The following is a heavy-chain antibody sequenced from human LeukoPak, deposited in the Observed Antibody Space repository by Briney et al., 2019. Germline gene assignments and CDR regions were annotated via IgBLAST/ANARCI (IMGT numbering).Heavy chain of an antibody. V-gene: IGHV4-59*01. CDR3: ARVIISVYDILTGFYYGPYYFDY. CDR1: GGSISSYY. CDR2: IYYSGST. Sequence: SETLSLTCTVSGGSISSYYWSWIRQPPGKGLEWIGYIYYSGSTNYNPSLKSRVTISVDTSKNQFSLKLSSVTAADTAMYYCARVIISVYDILTGFYYGPYYFDYWGQGTLVTVSS. D-gene: IGHD3-9*01. J-gene: IGHJ4*02.